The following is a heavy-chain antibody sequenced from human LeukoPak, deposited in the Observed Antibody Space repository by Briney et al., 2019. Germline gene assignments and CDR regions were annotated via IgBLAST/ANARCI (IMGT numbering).Heavy chain of an antibody. Sequence: ASVKVSCKASGYTFTSYGISWVRQAPGQGLEWMGWISAYNGNPNYAQKLQGRVTMTTDTSTSTAYMELRSLRSDDTAVYYCARSHRRGYDILTGYYTPHYYMDVWGKGTTVTISS. V-gene: IGHV1-18*01. J-gene: IGHJ6*03. CDR2: ISAYNGNP. D-gene: IGHD3-9*01. CDR1: GYTFTSYG. CDR3: ARSHRRGYDILTGYYTPHYYMDV.